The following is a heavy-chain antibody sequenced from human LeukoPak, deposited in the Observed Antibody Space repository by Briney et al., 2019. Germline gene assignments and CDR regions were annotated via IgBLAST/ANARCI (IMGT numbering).Heavy chain of an antibody. V-gene: IGHV4-59*01. CDR3: ASNGGDY. CDR2: IYHTGGT. Sequence: SETLSLTCTVSGGSISGYIWSWVRQAPGKGLEWIAYIYHTGGTNYRPSLKSRATISLDTSKNQFSLKLSSVTAADTAVYYCASNGGDYWGQGTLVTVSS. J-gene: IGHJ4*02. CDR1: GGSISGYI. D-gene: IGHD3-10*01.